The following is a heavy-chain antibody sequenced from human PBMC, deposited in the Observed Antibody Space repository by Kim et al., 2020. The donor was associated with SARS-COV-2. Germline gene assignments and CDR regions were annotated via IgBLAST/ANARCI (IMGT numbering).Heavy chain of an antibody. CDR3: ARKVGYQWLPLNTRFEDYGMDV. CDR2: INPNSGGT. D-gene: IGHD6-19*01. J-gene: IGHJ6*02. Sequence: ASVKVSCKASGYTFTGYYMHWVRQAPGQGLEWMGWINPNSGGTNYAQKFQGRVTMTRDTSISTAYMELSRLRSNDTAVYYCARKVGYQWLPLNTRFEDYGMDVWGQGTTVTVSS. CDR1: GYTFTGYY. V-gene: IGHV1-2*02.